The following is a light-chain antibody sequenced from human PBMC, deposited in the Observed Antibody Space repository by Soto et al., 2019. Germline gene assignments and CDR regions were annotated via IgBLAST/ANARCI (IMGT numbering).Light chain of an antibody. J-gene: IGKJ4*01. V-gene: IGKV1-39*01. CDR2: AAS. CDR1: QSISSH. Sequence: DIQMTQSPSSLSASVGDTVTITCRASQSISSHLNWYQQKPGKDPKLLIFAASSLQGGVPSRFSGSGSGTDFTLTISSLQPEDFATYYCQQSFSSPPLTFGGGTKVEIK. CDR3: QQSFSSPPLT.